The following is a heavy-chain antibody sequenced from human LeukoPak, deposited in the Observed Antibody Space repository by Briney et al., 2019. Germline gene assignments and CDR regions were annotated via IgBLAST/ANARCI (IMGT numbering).Heavy chain of an antibody. CDR1: GYTFTNYY. V-gene: IGHV1-46*01. CDR3: ARDLTIFGVVITLDNYYYGMDV. J-gene: IGHJ6*02. Sequence: GASVKVSCKASGYTFTNYYMHWVRQAPGQGLEWMGIINPSGGSTSYAQKFQGRVTMTRDTSTSTVYMELSGLRSEDTAVYYCARDLTIFGVVITLDNYYYGMDVWGQGTTVTVSS. D-gene: IGHD3-3*01. CDR2: INPSGGST.